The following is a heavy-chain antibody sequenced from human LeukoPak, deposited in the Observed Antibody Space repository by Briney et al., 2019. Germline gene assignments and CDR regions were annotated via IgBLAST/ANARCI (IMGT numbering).Heavy chain of an antibody. CDR2: IHSSGST. J-gene: IGHJ4*02. Sequence: PSETLSLTCTVSGGSIISYYWSWIQQTPGKGLEWIAYIHSSGSTNYNPSLKSRVTISVDTSQNHFSLKVTSMTAADTGVYYCTRSLPGAVGAADFWGQGTLVTVSP. D-gene: IGHD6-13*01. V-gene: IGHV4-59*01. CDR3: TRSLPGAVGAADF. CDR1: GGSIISYY.